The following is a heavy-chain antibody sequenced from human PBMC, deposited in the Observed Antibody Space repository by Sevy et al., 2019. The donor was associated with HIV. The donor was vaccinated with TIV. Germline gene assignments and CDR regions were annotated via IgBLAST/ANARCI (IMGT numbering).Heavy chain of an antibody. D-gene: IGHD6-19*01. V-gene: IGHV3-9*01. J-gene: IGHJ6*02. CDR1: GFMFDDYT. Sequence: GGSLRLSCAASGFMFDDYTMHWVRQVPGKGPEWVSSINWNSDNIGYADSVKGRFIISRNNARSSLYLQMNSLRAEDTALYHCVKANEWGIALAGMDGLDVWGQGTTVTVSS. CDR2: INWNSDNI. CDR3: VKANEWGIALAGMDGLDV.